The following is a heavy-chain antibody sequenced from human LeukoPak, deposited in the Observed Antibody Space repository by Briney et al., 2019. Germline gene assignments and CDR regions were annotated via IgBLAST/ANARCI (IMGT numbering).Heavy chain of an antibody. D-gene: IGHD1-26*01. CDR2: INEGGSST. Sequence: GGSLRLSCAASGFTLSTYWMHWVRQTPGKGLVWVSRINEGGSSTDYADSVKGRFTISRDNAKNTLYLQMNSLRAEDTAVYYCAKDLRGSHVYWGQGALVTVSA. V-gene: IGHV3-74*01. J-gene: IGHJ4*02. CDR1: GFTLSTYW. CDR3: AKDLRGSHVY.